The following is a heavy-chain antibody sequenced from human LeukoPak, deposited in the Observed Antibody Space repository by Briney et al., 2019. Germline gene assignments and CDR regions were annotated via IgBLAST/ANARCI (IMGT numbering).Heavy chain of an antibody. CDR3: AKGPVVPSATYFFEH. CDR1: EFTFSTYA. Sequence: GGSLRLSCAASEFTFSTYAMGWVRQAPGKGLEWVSAISGSGGSTFYADSVKGRFTISRDNSRNTLYLQMSSLTPEDTAVYYCAKGPVVPSATYFFEHWGQGTLVVVSS. D-gene: IGHD2-2*01. J-gene: IGHJ4*02. CDR2: ISGSGGST. V-gene: IGHV3-23*01.